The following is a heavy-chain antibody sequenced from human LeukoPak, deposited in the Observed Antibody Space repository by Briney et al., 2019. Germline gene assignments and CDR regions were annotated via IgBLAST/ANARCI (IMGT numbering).Heavy chain of an antibody. Sequence: PSETLSLTCTVSGGSISSSSYYWGWIRQPPGKGLEWIGSIYYTGSTYYNPSLKSRVTISVDTSKNQFSLKLSSVTAADTAVYYCARGTTGHFDYWGQGTLVTVSS. J-gene: IGHJ4*02. D-gene: IGHD1-1*01. CDR2: IYYTGST. V-gene: IGHV4-39*01. CDR1: GGSISSSSYY. CDR3: ARGTTGHFDY.